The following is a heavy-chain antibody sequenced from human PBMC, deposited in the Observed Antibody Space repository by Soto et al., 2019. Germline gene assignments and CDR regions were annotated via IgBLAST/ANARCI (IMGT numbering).Heavy chain of an antibody. CDR1: GFTFSSYG. CDR3: ARERFGADFLYGSGSYYLPLDY. CDR2: ISYDGSNK. V-gene: IGHV3-30*03. D-gene: IGHD3-10*01. Sequence: HPGGSLRLSCAASGFTFSSYGMHWVRQAPGKGLEWVAVISYDGSNKYHADSVKGRFTISRDNSKNTLYLQMNSLRAEDTAVYYCARERFGADFLYGSGSYYLPLDYWGQGTLVTVSS. J-gene: IGHJ4*02.